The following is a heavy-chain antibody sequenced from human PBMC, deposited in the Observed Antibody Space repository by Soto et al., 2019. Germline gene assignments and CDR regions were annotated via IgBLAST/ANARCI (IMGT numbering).Heavy chain of an antibody. CDR1: GDSVTNYF. Sequence: SETLSLTCTVSGDSVTNYFWSWMRQPPGKGLEWIGHMYHGGRTNYSPSLKSRVTMSLDSSKNQFSLNLSSVTAADTAVYFCATDTGSCHNGVCPILDFWGQGVLVTVSS. D-gene: IGHD2-8*01. J-gene: IGHJ4*02. CDR2: MYHGGRT. V-gene: IGHV4-59*02. CDR3: ATDTGSCHNGVCPILDF.